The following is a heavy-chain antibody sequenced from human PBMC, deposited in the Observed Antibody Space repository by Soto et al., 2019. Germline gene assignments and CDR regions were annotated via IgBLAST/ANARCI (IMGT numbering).Heavy chain of an antibody. Sequence: QITLKESGPPLVKPTQTLTLTCTFSGFSLTTSGVDVGWIRQPPGKTLEWLALISWDDVKRYSPSLKSRLTITKDTSKNQVVLTMTHMDPVDTAPYYCATFVFDVWGQGAMVTVSS. CDR2: ISWDDVK. CDR1: GFSLTTSGVD. J-gene: IGHJ3*01. CDR3: ATFVFDV. V-gene: IGHV2-5*02. D-gene: IGHD3-3*01.